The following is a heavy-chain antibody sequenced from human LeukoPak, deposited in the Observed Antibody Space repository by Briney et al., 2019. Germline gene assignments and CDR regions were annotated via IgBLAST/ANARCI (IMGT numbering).Heavy chain of an antibody. Sequence: KPSVTLSLTCAVAGYSISSGYYWGWIRQPPGKGLEWIGSIYHSGSTYYNPSLKSRVTISVDTSKNQFSLKLSSVTAADTAVYYCARARDPTSEIVLVVYAQNNWFDPWGQGTLVTVSS. CDR2: IYHSGST. V-gene: IGHV4-38-2*01. J-gene: IGHJ5*02. CDR1: GYSISSGYY. D-gene: IGHD2-8*01. CDR3: ARARDPTSEIVLVVYAQNNWFDP.